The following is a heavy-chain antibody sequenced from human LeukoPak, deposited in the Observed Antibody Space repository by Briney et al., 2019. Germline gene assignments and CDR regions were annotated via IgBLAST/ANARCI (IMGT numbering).Heavy chain of an antibody. CDR2: ISAYNGNT. CDR1: GYTFTSYG. D-gene: IGHD3-22*01. J-gene: IGHJ4*02. CDR3: ARAPTYYYDSSGYYSDRFFDY. Sequence: ASVKVSCKTSGYTFTSYGISWVRQAPGQGLEWMGWISAYNGNTHSAQKLQGRVTMTTDTSTSTAYMELSSLRSEDTAVYYCARAPTYYYDSSGYYSDRFFDYWGQGTLVTVSS. V-gene: IGHV1-18*01.